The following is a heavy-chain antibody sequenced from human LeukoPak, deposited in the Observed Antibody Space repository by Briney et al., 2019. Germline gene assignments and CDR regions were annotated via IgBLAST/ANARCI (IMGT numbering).Heavy chain of an antibody. CDR1: GYTFTGYD. CDR2: INPNSGGT. D-gene: IGHD6-13*01. V-gene: IGHV1-2*02. CDR3: ARDEGPSSSFDY. J-gene: IGHJ4*02. Sequence: ASVKVSCKASGYTFTGYDMHWVRQAPGQGLEWTGWINPNSGGTNYAQKFQGRVTMTRDTSISTAYMELSRLRSDDTAVYYCARDEGPSSSFDYWGQGTLVTVSS.